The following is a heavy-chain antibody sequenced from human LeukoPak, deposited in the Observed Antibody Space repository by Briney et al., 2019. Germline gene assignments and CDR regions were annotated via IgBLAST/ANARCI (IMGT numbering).Heavy chain of an antibody. CDR3: ASLYGDCSTRNYYYYGMDP. D-gene: IGHD4-17*01. Sequence: SETLSLTCTVYGGSISSYYWSWIRQPPGKGLGWIGEIYYSGSTNYNPSVKSRVTISVDTAKNQFSLKLRSVTAVATAVYYCASLYGDCSTRNYYYYGMDPGRQGPTVTVS. CDR1: GGSISSYY. CDR2: IYYSGST. V-gene: IGHV4-59*01. J-gene: IGHJ6*02.